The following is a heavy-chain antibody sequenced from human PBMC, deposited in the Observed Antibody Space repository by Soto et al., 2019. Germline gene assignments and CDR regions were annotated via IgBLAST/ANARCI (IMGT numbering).Heavy chain of an antibody. CDR1: GFTFSSYA. V-gene: IGHV3-23*01. CDR2: IRGSGGST. Sequence: PGGSLRLSCAASGFTFSSYAMSWVRQAPGKGLEWVSAIRGSGGSTYYADSVKGRFTISRDNAKKSLYLQMNSLRAEDTAVYFCARVYYSNLPYYFYYMDVWGHGTTVTVSS. J-gene: IGHJ6*02. CDR3: ARVYYSNLPYYFYYMDV. D-gene: IGHD4-4*01.